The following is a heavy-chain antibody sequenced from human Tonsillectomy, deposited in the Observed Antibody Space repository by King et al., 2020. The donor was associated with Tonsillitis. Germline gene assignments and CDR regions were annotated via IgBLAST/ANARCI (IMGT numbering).Heavy chain of an antibody. Sequence: VQLVESGGGVVQPGRSLRLSCAASGFTFNDYAMHWVRQAPGKGREGVAVISYDGANGYYADSVKGRFTISRDNSKNTLYLQMNSLRAEDTAVYYCARDHTAAGTVDYWGQGTLVTVSS. CDR2: ISYDGANG. V-gene: IGHV3-30*01. D-gene: IGHD6-13*01. CDR3: ARDHTAAGTVDY. CDR1: GFTFNDYA. J-gene: IGHJ4*02.